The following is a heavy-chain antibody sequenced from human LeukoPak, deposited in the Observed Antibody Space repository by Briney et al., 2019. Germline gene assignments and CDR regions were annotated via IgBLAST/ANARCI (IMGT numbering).Heavy chain of an antibody. J-gene: IGHJ6*03. D-gene: IGHD2-2*01. CDR2: INPNSGGT. CDR1: GYTFTGYY. Sequence: GASVTVSCKASGYTFTGYYMHWVRQAPGQGLEWMGWINPNSGGTNYAQKFQGRVTMTRDTSISTAYMELSRLRSDDTAVYYCARVGGGTRDYYMDVWGKGTTVTVSS. V-gene: IGHV1-2*02. CDR3: ARVGGGTRDYYMDV.